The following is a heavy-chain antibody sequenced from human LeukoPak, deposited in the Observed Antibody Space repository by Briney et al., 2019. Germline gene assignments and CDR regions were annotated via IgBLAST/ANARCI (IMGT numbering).Heavy chain of an antibody. V-gene: IGHV3-30-3*01. CDR1: GFTFSNYA. CDR3: ARDMYDNGWSSFDY. Sequence: GGSLILSCAASGFTFSNYAMHWVRQAPGKGLEWVAVISFDGTNKYYANSVQGRFTISRDNSKNTLYLQMNSLGAEDTALYYCARDMYDNGWSSFDYWGQGTLVTVSS. J-gene: IGHJ4*02. D-gene: IGHD3-10*01. CDR2: ISFDGTNK.